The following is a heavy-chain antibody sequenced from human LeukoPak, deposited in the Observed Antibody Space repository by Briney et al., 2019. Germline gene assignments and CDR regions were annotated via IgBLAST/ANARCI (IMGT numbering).Heavy chain of an antibody. CDR3: ARIQGVVVAADEFDY. V-gene: IGHV4-4*02. D-gene: IGHD2-15*01. Sequence: SETLSLTCAVSGGSISSSNWWSWVRQPPGKGLEWIGEIYHSGSTNYNPSLKSRVTISVDKSKNQFSLKLSSVTAADTAVYYCARIQGVVVAADEFDYWGQGTLVTVSS. J-gene: IGHJ4*02. CDR2: IYHSGST. CDR1: GGSISSSNW.